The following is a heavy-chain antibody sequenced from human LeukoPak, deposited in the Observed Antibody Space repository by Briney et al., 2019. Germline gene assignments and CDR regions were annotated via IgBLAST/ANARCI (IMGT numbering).Heavy chain of an antibody. CDR2: ISWNSGNT. J-gene: IGHJ6*02. D-gene: IGHD2/OR15-2a*01. CDR3: TKDMRAREYYYYYGMDV. Sequence: GGSLRLSCAASGLTFSSYAMSWVRQAPGKGLEWVAGISWNSGNTGYADSVKGRFTIFRDNAKNSLSLQMNSLRTEDTALYFCTKDMRAREYYYYYGMDVWGQGTTVTVSS. CDR1: GLTFSSYA. V-gene: IGHV3-9*01.